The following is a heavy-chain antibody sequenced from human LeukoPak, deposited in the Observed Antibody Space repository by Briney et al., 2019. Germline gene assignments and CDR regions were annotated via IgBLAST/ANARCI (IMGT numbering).Heavy chain of an antibody. J-gene: IGHJ1*01. CDR1: GFTFSSYG. CDR2: ISYDGTYK. D-gene: IGHD2-21*02. CDR3: AKDGLTYCGGDCPDEYFQH. V-gene: IGHV3-30*18. Sequence: GGSLRLSCAASGFTFSSYGMHWVRQAPGKGLEWVAVISYDGTYKYYADSVKGRFTISRDNSKNTLYLQMNSLRAEDTAVYYCAKDGLTYCGGDCPDEYFQHWGQGTLVTVSS.